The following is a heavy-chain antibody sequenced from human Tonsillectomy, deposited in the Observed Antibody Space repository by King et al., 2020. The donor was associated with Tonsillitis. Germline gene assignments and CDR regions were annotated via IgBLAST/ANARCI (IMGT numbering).Heavy chain of an antibody. V-gene: IGHV4-39*01. CDR3: ASGGGIVVVVAATQTFDI. CDR2: IYYSGST. CDR1: GGSISSSSYY. Sequence: QLQESGPGLVKPSETLSLTCTVSGGSISSSSYYWGWIRQPPGKGLEWIGSIYYSGSTYYNPSLKSRVTISVDTSKNQFSLKLSSVTAADTAVYYCASGGGIVVVVAATQTFDIWGQGTMVTVSS. D-gene: IGHD2-15*01. J-gene: IGHJ3*02.